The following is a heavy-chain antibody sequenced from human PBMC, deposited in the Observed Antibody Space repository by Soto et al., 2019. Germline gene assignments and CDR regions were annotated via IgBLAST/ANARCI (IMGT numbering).Heavy chain of an antibody. V-gene: IGHV3-30-3*01. D-gene: IGHD2-21*02. CDR1: GFTFSSYA. J-gene: IGHJ3*02. CDR3: ARRPYLVVVTAIGEEAFDI. CDR2: ISYDGSNK. Sequence: QVQLVESGGGVVQPGRSLRLSCAASGFTFSSYAMHWVRQAPGKGLEWVAVISYDGSNKYYAESVKGRFTISRDNYKNTLYLQMNSLRAEDTAVYYCARRPYLVVVTAIGEEAFDIWGQGTMVTVYS.